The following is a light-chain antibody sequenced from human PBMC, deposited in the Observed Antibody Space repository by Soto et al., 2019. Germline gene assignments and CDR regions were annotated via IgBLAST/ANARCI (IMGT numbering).Light chain of an antibody. V-gene: IGLV1-44*01. CDR2: TTN. CDR1: SSDIGHYDY. Sequence: QSALTQPASVSGSPGQSITISCTGTSSDIGHYDYVSWYQHLPGSAPKLLIYTTNQRPSGVPDRFSGSKSGTSASLAISGLQPEDEADYYCAAWNDSLNGVVFGGGTKLTVL. CDR3: AAWNDSLNGVV. J-gene: IGLJ3*02.